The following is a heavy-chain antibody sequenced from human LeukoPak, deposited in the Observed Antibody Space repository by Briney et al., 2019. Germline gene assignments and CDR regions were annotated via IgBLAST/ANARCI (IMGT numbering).Heavy chain of an antibody. CDR1: GGSISSGGYY. Sequence: SETLSLTCTVSGGSISSGGYYWSWIRQHPGKGLEWIGYIYYSGSTYYNPSLKSRLTISVDTSKNQFSLKLSSVTAADTAVYYCARDLLNEGNHLDYWGQGTLVTVSS. V-gene: IGHV4-31*03. CDR2: IYYSGST. D-gene: IGHD4-23*01. J-gene: IGHJ4*02. CDR3: ARDLLNEGNHLDY.